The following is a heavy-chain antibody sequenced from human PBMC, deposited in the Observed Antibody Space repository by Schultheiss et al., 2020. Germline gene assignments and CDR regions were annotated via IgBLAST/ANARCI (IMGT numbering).Heavy chain of an antibody. V-gene: IGHV1-46*01. CDR2: INPSGGST. CDR1: GYTFTSYY. CDR3: ARTPSYYGSGNGEDGMDV. D-gene: IGHD3-10*01. Sequence: AAVKVSCKASGYTFTSYYMHWVRQAPGQGLEWMGIINPSGGSTSYAQKFQGRVTMTRDTSISTAYMELSRLRSDDTAVYYCARTPSYYGSGNGEDGMDVWGQGTTVTVSS. J-gene: IGHJ6*02.